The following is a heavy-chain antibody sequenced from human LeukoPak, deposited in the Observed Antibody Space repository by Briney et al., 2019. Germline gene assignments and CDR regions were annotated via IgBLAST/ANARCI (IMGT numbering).Heavy chain of an antibody. CDR2: IKTDGSIT. Sequence: GGSLRLSCAASGFSFSVFWMHWVRQVPGKGPVWVPRIKTDGSITDYADSVKGRFTISRDNAKNTLYLQMNRLRAEDTAVYYCARGTRDSSAYYSPPDVWGKGTTVTVSS. V-gene: IGHV3-74*01. CDR1: GFSFSVFW. D-gene: IGHD3-22*01. J-gene: IGHJ6*04. CDR3: ARGTRDSSAYYSPPDV.